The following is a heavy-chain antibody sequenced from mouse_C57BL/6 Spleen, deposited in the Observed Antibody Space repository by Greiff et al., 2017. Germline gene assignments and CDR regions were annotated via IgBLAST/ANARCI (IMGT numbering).Heavy chain of an antibody. CDR1: GYSITSGYY. J-gene: IGHJ3*01. CDR2: ISYDGSN. D-gene: IGHD2-4*01. Sequence: EVQLVESGPGLVKPSQSLSLTCSVTGYSITSGYYWNWIRQFPGNKLEWMGYISYDGSNNYNPSLKNRISITRDTSKNQFFLKLNSVTTEDTATYDCARDHDYDGVAYWGQGTLVTVSA. CDR3: ARDHDYDGVAY. V-gene: IGHV3-6*01.